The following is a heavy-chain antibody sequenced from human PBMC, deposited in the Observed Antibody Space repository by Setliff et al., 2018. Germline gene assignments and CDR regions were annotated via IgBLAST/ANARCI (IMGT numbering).Heavy chain of an antibody. J-gene: IGHJ4*02. Sequence: PGGSLRLSCAASRFIFSSAWMSWVRQATGKGLEWVARIKAKTEGGTTAYAASVRGRFTISRDDSDNTLYLQMTSLKTDDTAVYYCTTDVTGSYYQEIHYWGQGTLVTVSS. D-gene: IGHD1-26*01. CDR1: RFIFSSAW. CDR2: IKAKTEGGTT. V-gene: IGHV3-15*01. CDR3: TTDVTGSYYQEIHY.